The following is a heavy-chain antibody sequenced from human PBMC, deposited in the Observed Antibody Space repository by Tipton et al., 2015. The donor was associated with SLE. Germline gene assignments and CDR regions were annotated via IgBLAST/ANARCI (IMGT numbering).Heavy chain of an antibody. V-gene: IGHV4-38-2*02. J-gene: IGHJ4*02. D-gene: IGHD2-8*01. CDR1: RYSITTGYF. CDR2: MSHSGGT. Sequence: TLSLTCTVSRYSITTGYFWGWIRQSPGKGLEWIGTMSHSGGTYYNPSLDSRMTMSVDTSNNQFSLDLASVTAADTATYYCARQYSTITGYESWGQGILVTVSS. CDR3: ARQYSTITGYES.